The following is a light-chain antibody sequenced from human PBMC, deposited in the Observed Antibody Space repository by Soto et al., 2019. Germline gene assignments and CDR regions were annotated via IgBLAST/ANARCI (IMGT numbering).Light chain of an antibody. V-gene: IGKV1-39*01. CDR3: HQSFSAPQT. Sequence: SQMTQSPSSLSASVGDRVAITGRASQSISRYLNWYQQKPGRAPQLLMYSASNLQSGVPSRFSGSGSGTEFTFTISSLQPEDFATYYCHQSFSAPQTFGQGTKVDIK. J-gene: IGKJ1*01. CDR2: SAS. CDR1: QSISRY.